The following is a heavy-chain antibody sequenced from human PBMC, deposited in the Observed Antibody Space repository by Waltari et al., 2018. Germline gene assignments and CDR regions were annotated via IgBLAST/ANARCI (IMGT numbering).Heavy chain of an antibody. CDR3: ARDLFLPSWSGFIDGFDI. J-gene: IGHJ3*02. D-gene: IGHD3-3*01. CDR1: GGSINTFL. CDR2: VSARAQT. Sequence: QVQLQESGPGLVKPSETLSLTCSVAGGSINTFLWNWIRQPAGKGLEWIGGVSARAQTNYNPSLKSRVTMSVDTSKNQFTLKLSSVTAADPAVYYCARDLFLPSWSGFIDGFDIWGRGTVVTVSS. V-gene: IGHV4-4*07.